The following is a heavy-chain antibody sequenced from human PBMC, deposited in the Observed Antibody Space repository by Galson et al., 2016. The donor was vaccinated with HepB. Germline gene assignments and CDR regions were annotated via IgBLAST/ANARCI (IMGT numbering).Heavy chain of an antibody. CDR1: GYTFTNFG. D-gene: IGHD2-21*01. CDR3: ASAHILYCGGDVCHGYDACEV. J-gene: IGHJ3*01. CDR2: IGAARGDT. V-gene: IGHV1-18*04. Sequence: SVKVSCKASGYTFTNFGITWLRQAPGQGLEWMGWIGAARGDTNCAQKFQGRLTMTRDTSTTTAYMELDYLRSDDTAVYFCASAHILYCGGDVCHGYDACEVWGQGTTVIVSS.